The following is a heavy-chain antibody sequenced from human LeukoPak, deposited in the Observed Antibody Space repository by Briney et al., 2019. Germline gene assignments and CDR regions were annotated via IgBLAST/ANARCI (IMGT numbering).Heavy chain of an antibody. D-gene: IGHD3-3*01. J-gene: IGHJ4*02. CDR2: INHSGSA. CDR3: ARVQSEWYFDY. V-gene: IGHV4-38-2*02. Sequence: SETLSLTCTVSGYFISSGYYWGWIRQPPGKGLEWIGEINHSGSANYNPSLKSRVTISVDTSKNQFSLKLSSVTAADTAVYYCARVQSEWYFDYWGQGTLVTVSS. CDR1: GYFISSGYY.